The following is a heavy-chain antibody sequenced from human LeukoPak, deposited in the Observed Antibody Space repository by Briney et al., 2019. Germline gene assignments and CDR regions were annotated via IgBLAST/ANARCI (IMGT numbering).Heavy chain of an antibody. CDR1: GGSISSSSYY. Sequence: SETLSLTCTVSGGSISSSSYYWGWIRQPPGKGLEWIGSIYYSGSTYYNPSLKSRVTISVDTSKNQFSLKLSSVTAADTAVYYCARVGYCSSTSCYRGSYYMDVWGKGTTVTVSS. D-gene: IGHD2-2*01. J-gene: IGHJ6*03. CDR2: IYYSGST. V-gene: IGHV4-39*01. CDR3: ARVGYCSSTSCYRGSYYMDV.